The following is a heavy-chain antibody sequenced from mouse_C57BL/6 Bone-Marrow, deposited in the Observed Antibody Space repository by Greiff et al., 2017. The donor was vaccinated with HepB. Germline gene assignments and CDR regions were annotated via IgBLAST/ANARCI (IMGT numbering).Heavy chain of an antibody. J-gene: IGHJ3*01. V-gene: IGHV7-3*01. CDR2: IRNKANGYTT. CDR3: ASSRQLRPSFAY. Sequence: EVQLVESGGGLVQPGGSLSLSCAASGFTFTDYYMSWVRQPPGKALEWLGFIRNKANGYTTEYSASVKGRFTISRDNSQSILYLQMNALRAEDSATYYCASSRQLRPSFAYWGQGTLVTVSA. D-gene: IGHD3-2*02. CDR1: GFTFTDYY.